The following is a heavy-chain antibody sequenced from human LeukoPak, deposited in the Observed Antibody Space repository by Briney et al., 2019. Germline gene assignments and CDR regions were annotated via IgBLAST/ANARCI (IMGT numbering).Heavy chain of an antibody. CDR1: GYTLTGYY. D-gene: IGHD2-15*01. Sequence: ASVKVSFKASGYTLTGYYMHWVRQAPGQGLEWMGWINPNSGGTNYAQKFQGRVTMTRDTSISTAYMELSSLRSDDTAVYYCAREGKRYGAANREPFEYWGQGTLVTVSS. V-gene: IGHV1-2*02. CDR3: AREGKRYGAANREPFEY. CDR2: INPNSGGT. J-gene: IGHJ4*02.